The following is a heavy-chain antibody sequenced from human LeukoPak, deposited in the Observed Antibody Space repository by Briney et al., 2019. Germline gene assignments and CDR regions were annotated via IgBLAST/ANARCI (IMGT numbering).Heavy chain of an antibody. CDR3: ARENSSSSRAFDY. CDR2: IYSSGST. J-gene: IGHJ4*02. Sequence: PSETLSLTCAVYGGSFSGYYWSWIRQPAGKGLEWIGRIYSSGSTNDNPSLKSRVTMSVDTSKNQFSLKLSSMTAADTAVYYCARENSSSSRAFDYWGQGTLVTVSS. V-gene: IGHV4-4*07. CDR1: GGSFSGYY. D-gene: IGHD6-6*01.